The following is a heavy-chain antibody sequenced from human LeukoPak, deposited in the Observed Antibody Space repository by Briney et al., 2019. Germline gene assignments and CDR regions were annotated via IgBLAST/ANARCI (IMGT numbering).Heavy chain of an antibody. V-gene: IGHV3-21*04. D-gene: IGHD4-17*01. CDR1: GFTFSSYS. CDR2: ISSSSSYI. CDR3: AKDRADYVFDY. J-gene: IGHJ4*02. Sequence: GGSLRLSCAASGFTFSSYSMNWVRQAPGKGLEWVSSISSSSSYIYYADSVKGRFTISRDNAKNSLYLQMNSLGGEDTAVYYCAKDRADYVFDYWGQGTLVTVSS.